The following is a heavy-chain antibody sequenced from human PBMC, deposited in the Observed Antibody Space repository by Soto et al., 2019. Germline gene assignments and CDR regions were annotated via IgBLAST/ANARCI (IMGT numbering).Heavy chain of an antibody. CDR1: GQSFSGHS. V-gene: IGHV4-34*01. D-gene: IGHD1-1*01. J-gene: IGHJ4*02. Sequence: QVQLQQWGAGLVKPSETLSLSCAVYGQSFSGHSWSWIRQPPGKGLECIGEINESGSTYYNLSLRSRVTISTDTSKHQFSLKLSSVSAADTAAYFCARGSGIVALPGELEDVKYDYWGQGTLVNVSS. CDR3: ARGSGIVALPGELEDVKYDY. CDR2: INESGST.